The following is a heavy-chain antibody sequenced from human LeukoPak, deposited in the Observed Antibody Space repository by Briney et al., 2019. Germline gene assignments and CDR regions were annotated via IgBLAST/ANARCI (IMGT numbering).Heavy chain of an antibody. CDR3: ARDLIKGWFDP. V-gene: IGHV4-38-2*02. CDR2: IYRSGST. CDR1: GYSISNGYY. J-gene: IGHJ5*02. Sequence: SETLSLTCTVSGYSISNGYYWDWIRQPPGRGLEWIGNIYRSGSTSYNPSLKSRVTISVDTSKNQFSLKLSSVTAADTAVYYCARDLIKGWFDPWGQGTLVTVSS.